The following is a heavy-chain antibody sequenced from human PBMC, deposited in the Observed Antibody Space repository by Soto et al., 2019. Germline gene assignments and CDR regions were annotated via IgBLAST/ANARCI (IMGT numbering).Heavy chain of an antibody. CDR3: ARYAAARPPFAY. Sequence: ASVKVSCKASGYTFTSYAMHWVRQAPGQRLEWMGWINAGNGNTKYSQKFQGRVTMTRDTSASTAYMELSSLRSDDTAVYYCARYAAARPPFAYCGRRTPVTVSA. CDR2: INAGNGNT. CDR1: GYTFTSYA. V-gene: IGHV1-3*01. J-gene: IGHJ4*02. D-gene: IGHD2-15*01.